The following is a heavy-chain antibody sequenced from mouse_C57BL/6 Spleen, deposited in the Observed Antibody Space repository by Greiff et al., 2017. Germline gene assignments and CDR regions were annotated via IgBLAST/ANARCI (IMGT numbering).Heavy chain of an antibody. CDR3: ARTTVVARPDYFDY. D-gene: IGHD1-1*01. Sequence: VQLQQSGAELVKPGASVKISCKASGYAFSSYWMNWVKQRPGKGLEWIGQIYPGDGDTNYNGKFKGKATLTADKSSSTAYMQLSSLTSEDSAVYFGARTTVVARPDYFDYWGQGTTLTVSS. V-gene: IGHV1-80*01. J-gene: IGHJ2*01. CDR1: GYAFSSYW. CDR2: IYPGDGDT.